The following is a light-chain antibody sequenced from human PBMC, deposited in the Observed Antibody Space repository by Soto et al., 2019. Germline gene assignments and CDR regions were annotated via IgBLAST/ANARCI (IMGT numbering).Light chain of an antibody. CDR3: QQYGDSIT. Sequence: DIQMTQSPSSLSASVGDRVIITCRTSQSISNHLHWYQQTPGKAPNLMIYEASSLQSGVPSRFSGSGSGTEFTLTISRLEPEDFAVYHCQQYGDSITFGGGTKVDIK. CDR2: EAS. J-gene: IGKJ4*01. V-gene: IGKV1-39*01. CDR1: QSISNH.